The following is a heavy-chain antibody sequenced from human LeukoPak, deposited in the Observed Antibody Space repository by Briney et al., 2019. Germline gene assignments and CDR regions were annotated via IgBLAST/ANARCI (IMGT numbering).Heavy chain of an antibody. CDR2: ISYDGSNK. V-gene: IGHV3-30-3*01. Sequence: GGSLRLSCAASGFTFSSYAMHWVRQAPGKGLEWVAVISYDGSNKYYADSVKGRFTISRDNSKNTLYLQMNSLRAEDTAVYYCAKDGDLRYFDWLLGSYFDYWGQGTLVTVSS. CDR3: AKDGDLRYFDWLLGSYFDY. CDR1: GFTFSSYA. J-gene: IGHJ4*02. D-gene: IGHD3-9*01.